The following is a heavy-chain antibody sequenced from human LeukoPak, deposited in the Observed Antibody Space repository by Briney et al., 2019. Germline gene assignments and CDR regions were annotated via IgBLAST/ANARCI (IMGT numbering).Heavy chain of an antibody. CDR3: ARAGRGVRGVTFDY. D-gene: IGHD3-10*01. CDR2: ISYDGSDK. J-gene: IGHJ4*02. CDR1: GFTFSRHG. Sequence: GGSLRLSCAASGFTFSRHGLHWVRQAPGKGLEWVAVISYDGSDKYYADSVKGRFTISRDNAKNSLYLQMNSLRAEDTAVYYCARAGRGVRGVTFDYWGQGTLVTVSS. V-gene: IGHV3-33*08.